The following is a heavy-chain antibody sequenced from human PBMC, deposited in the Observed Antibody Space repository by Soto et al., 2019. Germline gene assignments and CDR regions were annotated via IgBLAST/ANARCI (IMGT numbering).Heavy chain of an antibody. CDR2: LSSSGSTI. D-gene: IGHD3-22*01. J-gene: IGHJ5*02. Sequence: GGSLRLSCTASGFTFSSLAMTWVRQAPGKGLEWVSCLSSSGSTIYYADSVKGRFTISRDNAKNSLYLQMNSLRAEDTAVYYCAREGDSSGWYNWFDPWGQGTLVTVSS. V-gene: IGHV3-48*01. CDR3: AREGDSSGWYNWFDP. CDR1: GFTFSSLA.